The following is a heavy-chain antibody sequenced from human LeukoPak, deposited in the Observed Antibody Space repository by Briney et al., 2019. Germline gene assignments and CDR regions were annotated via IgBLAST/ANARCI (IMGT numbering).Heavy chain of an antibody. CDR1: GFTFSSYW. V-gene: IGHV3-74*01. Sequence: GGSLRLSCAASGFTFSSYWMHWVRQAPGKGLVWVSRINNDGSSTRYADSVKGRFTISRDNAKNTLYLQMNSLRAEDTAVYYCARRMRYFDWLFDYWGQGTLVTVSS. D-gene: IGHD3-9*01. J-gene: IGHJ4*02. CDR2: INNDGSST. CDR3: ARRMRYFDWLFDY.